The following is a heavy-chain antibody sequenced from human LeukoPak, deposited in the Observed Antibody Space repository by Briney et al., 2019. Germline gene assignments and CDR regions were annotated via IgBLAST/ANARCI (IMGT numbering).Heavy chain of an antibody. J-gene: IGHJ4*02. Sequence: PGGSLRLSCSVSGGTFRAYWMAWLRQSPGKGLEWVAEINEDGSVKYYVDSMKGRFTISRDNAKNSLYLQMNFVGAEDTAVYYCAKAPRDSDCYWGQGTLVTVSS. CDR1: GGTFRAYW. CDR2: INEDGSVK. D-gene: IGHD2-21*02. V-gene: IGHV3-7*01. CDR3: AKAPRDSDCY.